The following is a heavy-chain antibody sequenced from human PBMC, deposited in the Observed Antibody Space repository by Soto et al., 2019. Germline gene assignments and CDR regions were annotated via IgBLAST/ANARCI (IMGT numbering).Heavy chain of an antibody. D-gene: IGHD3-10*01. CDR3: AITPKNSYGSGSYIGPFDY. V-gene: IGHV4-39*01. J-gene: IGHJ4*02. CDR2: IYYSGST. Sequence: SETLSLTCPVSGGSISSSSYYWGWIRQPPGKGLEWIGSIYYSGSTYYNPSLKSRVTISVDTSKNQFSLKLSSVTAADTAVYYCAITPKNSYGSGSYIGPFDYWGQGTLVTVSS. CDR1: GGSISSSSYY.